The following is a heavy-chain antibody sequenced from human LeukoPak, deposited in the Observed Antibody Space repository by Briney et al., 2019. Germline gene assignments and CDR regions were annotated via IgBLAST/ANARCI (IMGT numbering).Heavy chain of an antibody. CDR3: ARGSAVAGLDAFDI. Sequence: GASVKVSCKVSGYTLTELSMHWVRQAPGKGLEWMGGFDPEDGETIYAQKFQGRVTMTEDTSTDTAYMELSRLRSDDTAVYYCARGSAVAGLDAFDIWGQGTSVTVSS. D-gene: IGHD6-19*01. CDR1: GYTLTELS. J-gene: IGHJ3*02. CDR2: FDPEDGET. V-gene: IGHV1-24*01.